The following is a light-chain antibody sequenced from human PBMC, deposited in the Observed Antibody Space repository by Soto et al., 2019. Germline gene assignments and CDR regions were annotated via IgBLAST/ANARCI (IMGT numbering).Light chain of an antibody. Sequence: QSALTQPASVSGSPGQSITISCTGTNSDVGGLNYVSWYQHHPGNAPKLIIYEFSYRPSGVSDRFSGSKSDNTASLTISGLQTDDEADYYCSSFTISSTWVFGVGTKVTVL. CDR2: EFS. V-gene: IGLV2-14*01. J-gene: IGLJ3*02. CDR3: SSFTISSTWV. CDR1: NSDVGGLNY.